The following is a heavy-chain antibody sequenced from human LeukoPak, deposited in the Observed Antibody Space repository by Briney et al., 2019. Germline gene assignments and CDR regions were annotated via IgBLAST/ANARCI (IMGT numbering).Heavy chain of an antibody. V-gene: IGHV1-69*04. D-gene: IGHD6-19*01. CDR2: IIPILGIA. Sequence: WASVKVSCKASGGTFSSYAISWVRQAPGQGLEWMGRIIPILGIANYAQKFQGRVTITADKSTSTAYMELSSLRSEDTAVYYCASGVAVAVKPGEGNWGQGTLVTVSS. CDR3: ASGVAVAVKPGEGN. J-gene: IGHJ4*02. CDR1: GGTFSSYA.